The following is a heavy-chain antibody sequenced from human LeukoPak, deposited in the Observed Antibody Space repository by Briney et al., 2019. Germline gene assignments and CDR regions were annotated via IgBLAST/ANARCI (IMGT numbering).Heavy chain of an antibody. CDR2: INPNSGGT. J-gene: IGHJ4*02. V-gene: IGHV1-2*02. D-gene: IGHD2-2*01. Sequence: GASVKVSCKASGYTFTGYYMHWVRQAPGQGLEWMGWINPNSGGTNYAQKFQGRVTMTRDTSISTAYMELSRLRSDDTAAYYRARDPHCSSTSCYQSYGYWGQGTLVTVSS. CDR3: ARDPHCSSTSCYQSYGY. CDR1: GYTFTGYY.